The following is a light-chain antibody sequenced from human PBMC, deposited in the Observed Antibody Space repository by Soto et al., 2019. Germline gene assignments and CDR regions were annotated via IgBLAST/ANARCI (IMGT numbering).Light chain of an antibody. V-gene: IGKV1-39*01. CDR1: QSISTY. CDR3: QQSYSTLYT. CDR2: AAS. Sequence: DIQMTQSPSSLSASVGDRVTITCRASQSISTYLNWYQQKPGKAPKLLIYAASSLQSGVPSRFSGSGSGTYFTLTINSLQPEDFATYYCQQSYSTLYTFGQGTKLEIK. J-gene: IGKJ2*01.